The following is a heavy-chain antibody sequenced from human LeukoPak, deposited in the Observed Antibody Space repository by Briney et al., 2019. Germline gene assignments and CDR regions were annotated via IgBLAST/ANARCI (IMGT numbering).Heavy chain of an antibody. Sequence: SETLPLTCTVSCAPINIYTYFWGWIRQPPGKGLGWFVRLSYSGLPYYNPSPTIRAPISVDTSRNQVSLKLTSVTAADTAVYYCARGPSGLRSPFNTWGQGTTVTVSS. CDR3: ARGPSGLRSPFNT. J-gene: IGHJ3*02. CDR1: CAPINIYTYF. D-gene: IGHD5-12*01. V-gene: IGHV4-39*07. CDR2: LSYSGLP.